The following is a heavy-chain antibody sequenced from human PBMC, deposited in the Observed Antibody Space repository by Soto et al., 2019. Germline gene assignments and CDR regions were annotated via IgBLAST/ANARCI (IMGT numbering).Heavy chain of an antibody. CDR2: IYNSGST. CDR1: GGSISSSSYY. J-gene: IGHJ6*02. CDR3: SRHYQRLEADYYYYYGMDV. D-gene: IGHD1-1*01. V-gene: IGHV4-39*01. Sequence: PSETLSLTCTVSGGSISSSSYYWGWIRQPPGKGLEWIGSIYNSGSTYYNPSLKSQVTISVDTSKNQLSMKLSSVTAADTAVYYCSRHYQRLEADYYYYYGMDVWGQGTTVTVSS.